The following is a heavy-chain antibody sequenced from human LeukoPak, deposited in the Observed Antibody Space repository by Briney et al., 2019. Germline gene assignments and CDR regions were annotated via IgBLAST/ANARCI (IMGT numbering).Heavy chain of an antibody. CDR1: GFTFGNYA. J-gene: IGHJ5*02. CDR2: ISGRGGGT. CDR3: AKATPYYDTLTGYSTPYNWFDP. D-gene: IGHD3-9*01. V-gene: IGHV3-23*01. Sequence: GGSLRLSCAASGFTFGNYAMYWVRQAPLEGLEWVSGISGRGGGTYFADSVKGRFTISRDNSKNTLYMQMNSLRGDDTAVYYCAKATPYYDTLTGYSTPYNWFDPWGQGTLVTVSS.